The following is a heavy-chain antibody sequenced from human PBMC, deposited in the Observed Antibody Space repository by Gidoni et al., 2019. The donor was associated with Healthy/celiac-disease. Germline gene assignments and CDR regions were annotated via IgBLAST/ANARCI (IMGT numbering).Heavy chain of an antibody. V-gene: IGHV3-23*01. Sequence: EVQLLESGGGLVQLGGSLRLSCAASGSTFSSYAISGVRQAPGKGLEWGSAISGSGGSTYDAGSVKGRFTISRDNANNTLYLQMNSLRAEDTAVYYCAKESPAAGTLGYWGQGTLVTVSS. CDR1: GSTFSSYA. CDR3: AKESPAAGTLGY. J-gene: IGHJ4*02. D-gene: IGHD6-13*01. CDR2: ISGSGGST.